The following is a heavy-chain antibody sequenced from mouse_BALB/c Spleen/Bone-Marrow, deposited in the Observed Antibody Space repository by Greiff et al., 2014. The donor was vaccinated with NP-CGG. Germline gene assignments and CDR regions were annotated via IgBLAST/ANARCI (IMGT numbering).Heavy chain of an antibody. V-gene: IGHV1S81*02. D-gene: IGHD2-1*01. Sequence: QLQQSGAELVKPGASVKLSCKASGYTFTSYWMHWAKQRPGQGLEWIGEINPSNGRTNYNEKFKSKATLTVDKSSSTAYMQLSSLTSEDSAVYYCASYYGNYAYWGQGTLVTVSA. J-gene: IGHJ3*01. CDR3: ASYYGNYAY. CDR1: GYTFTSYW. CDR2: INPSNGRT.